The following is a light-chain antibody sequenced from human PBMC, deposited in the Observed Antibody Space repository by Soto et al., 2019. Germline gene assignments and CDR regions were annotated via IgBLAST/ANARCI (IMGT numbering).Light chain of an antibody. CDR2: GAS. Sequence: EIVLTQSPGTLSLSPGEIATLSCSASQSVSSSYLAWYQQKPGQAPRLLIYGASSRATGIPDRFSGSGSGTDFTLTISRLEPEDFAVYYCQQYGSSPYTFGQGTKVDIK. CDR3: QQYGSSPYT. V-gene: IGKV3-20*01. J-gene: IGKJ2*01. CDR1: QSVSSSY.